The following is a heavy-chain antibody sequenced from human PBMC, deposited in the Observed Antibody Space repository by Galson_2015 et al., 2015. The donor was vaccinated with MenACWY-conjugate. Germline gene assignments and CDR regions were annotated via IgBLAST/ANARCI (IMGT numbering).Heavy chain of an antibody. Sequence: CAISGDSVSSNSAAWNWIRQSPSRGFEWLGRTYYRSQWHYDYAVSVKGRMTINPDTSKNEISLQLHPVTPEDTAVYYCAREGSSRYHSDYFCCASWGQGTLVTVSS. V-gene: IGHV6-1*01. CDR3: AREGSSRYHSDYFCCAS. J-gene: IGHJ5*02. D-gene: IGHD3-22*01. CDR2: TYYRSQWHY. CDR1: GDSVSSNSAA.